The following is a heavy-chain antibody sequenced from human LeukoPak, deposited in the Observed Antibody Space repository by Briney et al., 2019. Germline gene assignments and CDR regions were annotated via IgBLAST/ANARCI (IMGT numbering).Heavy chain of an antibody. Sequence: GGSLRLSCAASGFTFSSYSMNWVRQAPGKGLEWVSSISSSSSYIYYADSVKGRFTISRDNAKNSLYLQMNGLRAEDTAVYYCARLKDGYCSSTSCYYWFDPWGQGTLVTVSS. J-gene: IGHJ5*02. CDR3: ARLKDGYCSSTSCYYWFDP. CDR2: ISSSSSYI. D-gene: IGHD2-2*01. CDR1: GFTFSSYS. V-gene: IGHV3-21*01.